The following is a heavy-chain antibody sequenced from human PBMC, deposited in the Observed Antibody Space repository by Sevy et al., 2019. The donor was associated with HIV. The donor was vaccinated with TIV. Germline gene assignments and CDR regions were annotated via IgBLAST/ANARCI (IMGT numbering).Heavy chain of an antibody. Sequence: GGSLRLSCAASGFTFSSYGMHWVRQAPGKGLEWVAVISYDGSNKYYADSVKGRFTISRDNSKNTLYLQMNSLRAEDRAVYYCAGGSYCSGGSCLDYWGQGTLVTVSS. CDR1: GFTFSSYG. V-gene: IGHV3-30*03. D-gene: IGHD2-15*01. CDR2: ISYDGSNK. J-gene: IGHJ4*02. CDR3: AGGSYCSGGSCLDY.